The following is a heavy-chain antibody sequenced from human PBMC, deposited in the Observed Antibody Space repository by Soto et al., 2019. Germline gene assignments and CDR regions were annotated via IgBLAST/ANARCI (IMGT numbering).Heavy chain of an antibody. CDR2: IYHSGST. V-gene: IGHV4-38-2*01. D-gene: IGHD3-3*01. CDR1: GYSISSGYY. CDR3: ARGAITIFGVVIIPWAYFDY. Sequence: SETLSLTCAVSGYSISSGYYWGWIRQPPGKGLEWIGSIYHSGSTYYNPSLKSRVTISVDTSKDQFSLKLSSVTAADTAVYYCARGAITIFGVVIIPWAYFDYWGQGTLVTVS. J-gene: IGHJ4*02.